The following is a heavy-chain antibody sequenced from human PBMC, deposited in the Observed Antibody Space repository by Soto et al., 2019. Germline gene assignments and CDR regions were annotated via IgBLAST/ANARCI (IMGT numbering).Heavy chain of an antibody. CDR1: GFTFSSYW. J-gene: IGHJ1*01. CDR3: ARLPNKRPQT. V-gene: IGHV3-74*01. CDR2: ISNDGSS. Sequence: EVQLVESGGGLVQPGGSLRLSCVASGFTFSSYWMHWVRQAPGKGLGCVLSISNDGSSIYADPVKGRFTISRDHAKNTLDLQMNSLRAEDTAVYYCARLPNKRPQTWSQGTLFIVSP.